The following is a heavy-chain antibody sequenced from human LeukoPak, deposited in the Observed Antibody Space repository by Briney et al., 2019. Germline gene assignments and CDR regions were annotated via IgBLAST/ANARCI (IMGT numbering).Heavy chain of an antibody. CDR2: MTPNSGFS. CDR3: VTNWGSRYYSDMDV. D-gene: IGHD7-27*01. V-gene: IGHV1-8*01. J-gene: IGHJ6*02. Sequence: ASVKVSCKASGYTFTSYDINWVRQAAGQGLEWMGWMTPNSGFSGYAHKFRGRVTMTGNTSISTAYMELSSLRSEDTAIHYCVTNWGSRYYSDMDVWGQGTTVTVSS. CDR1: GYTFTSYD.